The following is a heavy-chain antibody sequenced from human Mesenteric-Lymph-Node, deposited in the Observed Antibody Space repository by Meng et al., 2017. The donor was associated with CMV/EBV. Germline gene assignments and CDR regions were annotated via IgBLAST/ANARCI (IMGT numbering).Heavy chain of an antibody. CDR3: ARHVYDFWSGYGIYFDY. CDR2: TTWNGGKT. D-gene: IGHD3-3*01. J-gene: IGHJ4*02. Sequence: GGSLRLSCAASGFTSSSYTMNWVRQAPGKGLEWLSGTTWNGGKTGYADSVKGRFTISRDNAQNSLYLQMNSLRAEDTALYYCARHVYDFWSGYGIYFDYWGQGSLVTVSS. CDR1: GFTSSSYT. V-gene: IGHV3-20*04.